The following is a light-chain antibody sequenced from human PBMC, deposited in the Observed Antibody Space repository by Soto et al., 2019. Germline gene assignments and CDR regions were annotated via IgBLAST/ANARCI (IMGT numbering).Light chain of an antibody. CDR1: QSVSSSY. CDR2: GAS. J-gene: IGKJ4*01. V-gene: IGKV3D-20*02. Sequence: IVLTQSPGTLSLSRGERATLSCRASQSVSSSYLAWYQQKPGQAPRLLIYGASSRATGIPDRFSGSGSGTDFTLTISSLEPEDFAVYYCQQRSNWPLTFGGGTKVDIK. CDR3: QQRSNWPLT.